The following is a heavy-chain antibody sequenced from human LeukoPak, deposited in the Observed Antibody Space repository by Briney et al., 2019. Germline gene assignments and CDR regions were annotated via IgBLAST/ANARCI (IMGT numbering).Heavy chain of an antibody. V-gene: IGHV4-30-2*01. J-gene: IGHJ5*02. CDR2: IYHSGST. D-gene: IGHD3-16*02. CDR3: ARGTHYDYVWGSYRREGFDP. CDR1: GGSISSGGYS. Sequence: PSETLSLTCAVSGGSISSGGYSWSWIRQPPGKGLEWIGYIYHSGSTYYNPSLKSRVTISVDRSKNQFSLKLSSVTAADTAVYYCARGTHYDYVWGSYRREGFDPWGQGTLVTVSS.